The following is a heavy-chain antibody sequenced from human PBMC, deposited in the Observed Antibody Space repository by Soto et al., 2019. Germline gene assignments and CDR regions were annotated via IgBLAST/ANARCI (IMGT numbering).Heavy chain of an antibody. V-gene: IGHV1-18*01. Sequence: QLQVVQSEVEVKRPGASVRISCKASGFTLDNHAMTWVRQAPGKGLEWMGWIGAIVYNDATNYARTFQGRLTMARDRSPNTVYVDLSSLRSDDTAVYYCARGTKGAGGWYFDIWGRGTLVVVSS. CDR1: GFTLDNHA. J-gene: IGHJ2*01. D-gene: IGHD1-26*01. CDR2: IGAIVYNDAT. CDR3: ARGTKGAGGWYFDI.